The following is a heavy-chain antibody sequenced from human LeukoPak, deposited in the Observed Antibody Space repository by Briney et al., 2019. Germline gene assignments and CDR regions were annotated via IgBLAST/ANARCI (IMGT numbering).Heavy chain of an antibody. V-gene: IGHV4-31*03. J-gene: IGHJ3*02. D-gene: IGHD2-2*02. Sequence: PSETLSLTCTVSGGSISSGGYYWSWIRQHPGKGLEWIGYTYYSGSTYYNPSLKRRVTISVHTSRDQFSLKLSSVTAADTAVYYCASSGYRGDAFDIWGQGTMVTVSS. CDR3: ASSGYRGDAFDI. CDR1: GGSISSGGYY. CDR2: TYYSGST.